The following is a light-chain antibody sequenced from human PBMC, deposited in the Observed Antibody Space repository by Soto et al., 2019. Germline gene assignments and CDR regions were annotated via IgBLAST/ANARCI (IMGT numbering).Light chain of an antibody. CDR1: RSLLSISNNKDH. Sequence: DIVLTQSPDSLAVSLGERATINCRSSRSLLSISNNKDHLAWYQQKPGQPPKLLINLSSIRESGVPDRFSGSGSGSDFTLTISSLQSEDVAVYICHQYYELPTFGQGTEVHIK. V-gene: IGKV4-1*01. CDR3: HQYYELPT. J-gene: IGKJ1*01. CDR2: LSS.